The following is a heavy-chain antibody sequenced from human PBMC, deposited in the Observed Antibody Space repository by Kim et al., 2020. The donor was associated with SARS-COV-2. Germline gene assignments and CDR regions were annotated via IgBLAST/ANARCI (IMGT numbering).Heavy chain of an antibody. J-gene: IGHJ4*02. CDR2: IWYDESNK. D-gene: IGHD6-19*01. CDR1: GFTFSRYG. CDR3: AIEEEHRIGCLGDY. V-gene: IGHV3-33*01. Sequence: GGSLRLSCAASGFTFSRYGVHWVRQAPDKGLEGVAGIWYDESNKYYVDSVKGRFPIAIDNSKNTVDLQMNSLRADGTAVYYCAIEEEHRIGCLGDYWGQGPLVNVSS.